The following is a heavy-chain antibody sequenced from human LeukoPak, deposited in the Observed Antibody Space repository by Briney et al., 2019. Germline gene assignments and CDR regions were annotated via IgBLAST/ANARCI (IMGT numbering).Heavy chain of an antibody. V-gene: IGHV3-13*01. CDR3: ARDLGTGTAYTNRFDL. D-gene: IGHD2/OR15-2a*01. Sequence: GGSLRLSCTASGFTFSTYEMHWVRQATGKGLEWVSAIGVTGKTYYLASVEGRFTISRENAKSSVYLHMNSLGAGDTAVYYCARDLGTGTAYTNRFDLWGQGTLVTVSS. CDR2: IGVTGKT. CDR1: GFTFSTYE. J-gene: IGHJ5*02.